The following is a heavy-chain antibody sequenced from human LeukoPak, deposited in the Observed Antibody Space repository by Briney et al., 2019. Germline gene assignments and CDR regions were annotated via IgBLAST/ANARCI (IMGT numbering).Heavy chain of an antibody. J-gene: IGHJ6*03. D-gene: IGHD5-18*01. V-gene: IGHV3-30*03. CDR1: GFTFSSYS. Sequence: GRSLRLSCAASGFTFSSYSRHWVRQAPGKGLEWLAVILYDGSMQYYAESMKGRLTISRDNSRNTVYMQMSSLRTEDTAVYYCARSRIQLWLQFYYYMDVWGKGTTVTVSS. CDR2: ILYDGSMQ. CDR3: ARSRIQLWLQFYYYMDV.